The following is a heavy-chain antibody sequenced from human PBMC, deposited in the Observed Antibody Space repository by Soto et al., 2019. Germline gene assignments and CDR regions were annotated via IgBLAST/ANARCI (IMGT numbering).Heavy chain of an antibody. CDR3: ARAVVPWSGYQF. CDR2: IHHSGST. CDR1: GGSFDGYY. J-gene: IGHJ4*02. V-gene: IGHV4-34*01. Sequence: SETLSLTCALYGGSFDGYYWSWIRQSPGKGLEWIGEIHHSGSTKYNPSLKSRVSLSVDTSTKQFSLKMTSMTAADRGVYYGARAVVPWSGYQFWGQGTPVTVSS. D-gene: IGHD3-3*01.